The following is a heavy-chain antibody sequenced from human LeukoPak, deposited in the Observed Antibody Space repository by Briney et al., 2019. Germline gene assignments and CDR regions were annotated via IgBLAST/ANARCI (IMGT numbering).Heavy chain of an antibody. D-gene: IGHD3-22*01. CDR3: ARDQNYYDSSGYYYPEYFQH. CDR2: IKQDGSEK. J-gene: IGHJ1*01. V-gene: IGHV3-7*01. Sequence: GGPLRLSCAASGFTFSSYWMSWVRQAPGKGLEWVANIKQDGSEKYYVDSVKGRFTISRDNAKNSLYLQMNSLRAEDTAVYYCARDQNYYDSSGYYYPEYFQHWGQGTLVTVSS. CDR1: GFTFSSYW.